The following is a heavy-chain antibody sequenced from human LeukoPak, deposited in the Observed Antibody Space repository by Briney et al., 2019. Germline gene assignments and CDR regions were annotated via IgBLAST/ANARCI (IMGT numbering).Heavy chain of an antibody. CDR1: GFTFSSYS. D-gene: IGHD6-13*01. CDR2: ISSSSSTI. V-gene: IGHV3-48*01. CDR3: ARGPNDGYSSSWYTPRGTFYYFDY. J-gene: IGHJ4*02. Sequence: QAGGSLRLSCAASGFTFSSYSMNWVRQAPGKGLEWVSYISSSSSTIYYADSVKGRFTISRDNAKNSLYLQMNSLRAEDTAVYYCARGPNDGYSSSWYTPRGTFYYFDYWGQGTLVTVSS.